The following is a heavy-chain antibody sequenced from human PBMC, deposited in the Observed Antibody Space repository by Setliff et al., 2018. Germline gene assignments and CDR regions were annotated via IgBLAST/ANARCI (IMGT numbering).Heavy chain of an antibody. CDR1: GGSISSYY. J-gene: IGHJ4*02. V-gene: IGHV4-4*07. D-gene: IGHD3-10*01. CDR3: ARHGSGTYSPFYFDY. CDR2: IYTSGST. Sequence: PSETLSLTCTVSGGSISSYYWSWIRQPAGKGLEWIGRIYTSGSTNYNPSLKSRVTMSVDTSKNQFSLKLSSVTAADTAVFYCARHGSGTYSPFYFDYWGQGTLVTVSS.